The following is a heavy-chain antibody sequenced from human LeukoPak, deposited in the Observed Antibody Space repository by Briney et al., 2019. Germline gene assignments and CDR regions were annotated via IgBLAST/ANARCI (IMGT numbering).Heavy chain of an antibody. CDR1: GFSFNSYA. Sequence: GGSLRLSCAASGFSFNSYAMSWVRQAPGKGLEWVSGISATGGSTYHADSVKGRFTFSRDNSKNSLYLQMNSLRAEDTAVYYCASSRGYSYGFLFDHWGQGTLVTVSS. D-gene: IGHD5-18*01. V-gene: IGHV3-23*01. CDR2: ISATGGST. J-gene: IGHJ4*02. CDR3: ASSRGYSYGFLFDH.